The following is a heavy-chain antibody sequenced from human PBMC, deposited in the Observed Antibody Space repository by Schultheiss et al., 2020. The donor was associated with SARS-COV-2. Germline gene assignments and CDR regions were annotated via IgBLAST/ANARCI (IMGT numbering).Heavy chain of an antibody. J-gene: IGHJ6*02. CDR3: VREEEEMATYLDYYYGMDA. CDR1: GFTFSSYS. CDR2: ISSSSSTI. V-gene: IGHV3-48*04. Sequence: GGSLRLSCAASGFTFSSYSMNWVRQAPGKGLEWVSYISSSSSTIYYADSVKGRFTISRDNAKNTLYLQMSSLRVEDTAVYFCVREEEEMATYLDYYYGMDAWGQGTTVTVSS. D-gene: IGHD5-24*01.